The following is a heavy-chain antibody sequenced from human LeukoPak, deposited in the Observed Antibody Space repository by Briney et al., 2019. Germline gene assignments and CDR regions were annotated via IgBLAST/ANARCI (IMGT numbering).Heavy chain of an antibody. J-gene: IGHJ6*04. D-gene: IGHD2-21*01. CDR1: GFTFSSYW. CDR2: INSDGSST. Sequence: GGSLRLSCAASGFTFSSYWMHWVRQAPGKGLVWVSRINSDGSSTSYADSVKDRFTISRDNAKNTLYLQMNSLRAGDTAVYYCARVLWPYYYYYGMDVWGKGTTVTVSS. CDR3: ARVLWPYYYYYGMDV. V-gene: IGHV3-74*01.